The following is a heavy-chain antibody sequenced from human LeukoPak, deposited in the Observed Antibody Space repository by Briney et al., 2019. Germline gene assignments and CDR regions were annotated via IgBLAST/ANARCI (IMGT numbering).Heavy chain of an antibody. J-gene: IGHJ6*02. CDR1: GGSVSTGSYY. Sequence: SETLSLTCSVSGGSVSTGSYYWAWIRQPPGKGLEWISTIYYSGSTTYNPSLKSRVTISVDTSKNQFSLKLSSVTAADTAVYLCARHSRDYYNNYGLEVWGPGTTVTVS. V-gene: IGHV4-39*01. CDR2: IYYSGST. CDR3: ARHSRDYYNNYGLEV.